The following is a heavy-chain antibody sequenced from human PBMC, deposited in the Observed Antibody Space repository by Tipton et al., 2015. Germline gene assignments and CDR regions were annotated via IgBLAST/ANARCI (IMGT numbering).Heavy chain of an antibody. V-gene: IGHV4-39*01. J-gene: IGHJ4*02. CDR2: IYYSGST. Sequence: TLSLTCTVSGGSISSRNYYWGWIRQPPGIGLEWIGTIYYSGSTFYNPSLKSRVTISLDTSKNQFSLKLSSVTAADTAVYYCARRIAAAHADYWGQGTLVTVSS. CDR3: ARRIAAAHADY. CDR1: GGSISSRNYY. D-gene: IGHD6-13*01.